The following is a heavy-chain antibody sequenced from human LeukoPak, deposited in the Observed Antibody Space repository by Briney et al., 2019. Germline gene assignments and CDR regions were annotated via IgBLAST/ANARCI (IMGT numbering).Heavy chain of an antibody. J-gene: IGHJ6*02. V-gene: IGHV3-21*01. CDR1: GFTFSSYS. CDR3: ARVGRSKAYYYGMDV. CDR2: ISSSSSYI. D-gene: IGHD5/OR15-5a*01. Sequence: KPGGSLRLSCAASGFTFSSYSMNWVRQAPGKGLEWVSSISSSSSYIYYADSVKGRFTISRDNAKSSLYLQMNSLRAEDTAVYYCARVGRSKAYYYGMDVWGQGTTVTVSS.